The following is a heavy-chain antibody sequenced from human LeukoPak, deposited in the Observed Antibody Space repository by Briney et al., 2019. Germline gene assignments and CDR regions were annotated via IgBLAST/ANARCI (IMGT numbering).Heavy chain of an antibody. CDR2: ISGSGSRT. J-gene: IGHJ5*02. Sequence: PGGSLRLSCAASGFTFSSYAMTWVRQAPGKGLEWVSGISGSGSRTYYADSVKGRFTISRDNSKKTLYLQMDSPRAEDTAVYYCAAQDYSISGSYYNAPDLDTWGQGTLVTVSS. D-gene: IGHD3-10*01. V-gene: IGHV3-23*01. CDR3: AAQDYSISGSYYNAPDLDT. CDR1: GFTFSSYA.